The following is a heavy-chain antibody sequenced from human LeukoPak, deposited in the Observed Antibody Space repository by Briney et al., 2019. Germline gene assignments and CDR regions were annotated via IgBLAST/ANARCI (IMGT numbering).Heavy chain of an antibody. CDR1: GFTFSSYA. V-gene: IGHV3-23*01. D-gene: IGHD6-19*01. CDR3: AKASSGWYYFDY. Sequence: GGSLRLTCAASGFTFSSYAMSWVRQAPGKGLEWVSAISGSGGSTYYADSVKGRFTISRDNSKNTLYLQMNSLRAEDTAVYYCAKASSGWYYFDYWGQGTLVTVSS. J-gene: IGHJ4*02. CDR2: ISGSGGST.